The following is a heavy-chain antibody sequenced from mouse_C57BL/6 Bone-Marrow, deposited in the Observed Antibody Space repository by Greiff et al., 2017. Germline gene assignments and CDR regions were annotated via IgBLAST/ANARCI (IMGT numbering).Heavy chain of an antibody. CDR2: IHPNSGST. CDR3: AGPFAY. J-gene: IGHJ3*01. CDR1: GYTFTSYW. V-gene: IGHV1-64*01. Sequence: VQLQQPGAELVKPGASVKLSCKASGYTFTSYWMHWVKQRPGQGLEWIGMIHPNSGSTNYNEKFKIKATLPVAKSSSTAYMQLSSLTTGDSGVYYCAGPFAYGGQGTLGNVS.